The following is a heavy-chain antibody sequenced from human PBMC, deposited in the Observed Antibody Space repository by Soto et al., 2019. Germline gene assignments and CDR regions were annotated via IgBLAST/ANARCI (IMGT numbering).Heavy chain of an antibody. J-gene: IGHJ4*02. D-gene: IGHD3-3*01. CDR3: ARGGVSTRTFDY. CDR1: GNNFSCYW. V-gene: IGHV5-51*01. Sequence: PGECLTSSCTGSGNNFSCYWIAWVRQMPGKGLELMGIIYPSDSDTRYRPSFQGQVTISADKSISSAYLQWSSLRASDTAMYYCARGGVSTRTFDYWGQGTPVTVSS. CDR2: IYPSDSDT.